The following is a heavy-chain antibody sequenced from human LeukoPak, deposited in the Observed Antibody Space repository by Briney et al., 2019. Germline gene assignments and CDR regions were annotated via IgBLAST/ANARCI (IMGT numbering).Heavy chain of an antibody. D-gene: IGHD7-27*01. J-gene: IGHJ4*02. V-gene: IGHV3-21*01. CDR1: GFTFSSYS. CDR2: ISSSSSYI. CDR3: AMTLEGQNWGRGYFDY. Sequence: PGGSLRLSCAASGFTFSSYSMNWVRQAPGKGLEWVSSISSSSSYIYYADSVKGRFTISRDNAKNSLYLQMNSLRAEDTAVYYCAMTLEGQNWGRGYFDYWGQGTLVTVSS.